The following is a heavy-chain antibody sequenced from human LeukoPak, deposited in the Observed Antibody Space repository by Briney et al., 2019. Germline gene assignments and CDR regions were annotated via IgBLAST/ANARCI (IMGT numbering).Heavy chain of an antibody. D-gene: IGHD3-22*01. J-gene: IGHJ6*04. CDR3: AREGYYYDSSGPPDV. CDR1: GFTVSSNY. CDR2: IYST. Sequence: GGSLRLPYAASGFTVSSNYMSWVRQAPGKGLEWVSVIYSTYYADSVKGRFTISRDNSKNTLYLQMNSLRAEDTAVYYCAREGYYYDSSGPPDVWGKGATVTVSS. V-gene: IGHV3-53*01.